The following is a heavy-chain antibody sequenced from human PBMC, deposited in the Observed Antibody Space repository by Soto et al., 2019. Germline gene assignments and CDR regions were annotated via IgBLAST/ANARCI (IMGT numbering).Heavy chain of an antibody. CDR3: ARPRSSGYAGEFDY. CDR2: IYYSGTT. V-gene: IGHV4-59*01. J-gene: IGHJ4*02. Sequence: SETLSLTCTVSGGSISPYYWSWIRQPPGKGLEWIGFIYYSGTTNYNPSLKSRVTISVDTSQNQFSLMLTSVTAADTAVYYCARPRSSGYAGEFDYWGQGILVTVSS. D-gene: IGHD3-22*01. CDR1: GGSISPYY.